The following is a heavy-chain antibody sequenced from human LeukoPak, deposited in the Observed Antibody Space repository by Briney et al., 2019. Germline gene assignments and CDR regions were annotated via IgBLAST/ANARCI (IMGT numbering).Heavy chain of an antibody. V-gene: IGHV1-8*02. Sequence: SVKVSCKASGGTFSSYAINWVRQATGQGLEWMGWMNPNSGNTGYAQKFQGRVTMTRNTSISTAYMELSSLRPEDTAVYYCARRRAASKSFTGMDVWGQGTTVTVSS. D-gene: IGHD3-10*01. CDR1: GGTFSSYA. J-gene: IGHJ6*02. CDR2: MNPNSGNT. CDR3: ARRRAASKSFTGMDV.